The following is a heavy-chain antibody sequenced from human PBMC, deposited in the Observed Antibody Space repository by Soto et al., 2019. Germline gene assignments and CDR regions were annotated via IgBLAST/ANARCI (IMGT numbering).Heavy chain of an antibody. CDR3: AKGYAGILWFGEEYDY. V-gene: IGHV3-23*01. CDR2: ISGSGGST. Sequence: EVQLLESGGGLVQPGGSLRLSCAASGFTFSSYAMSWVRQAPGKGLEWVSAISGSGGSTYYADSVKGRFTISRDNSKNTLYLQMTSLRAEDTAVYYCAKGYAGILWFGEEYDYWGQGTLVTVSS. J-gene: IGHJ4*02. D-gene: IGHD3-10*01. CDR1: GFTFSSYA.